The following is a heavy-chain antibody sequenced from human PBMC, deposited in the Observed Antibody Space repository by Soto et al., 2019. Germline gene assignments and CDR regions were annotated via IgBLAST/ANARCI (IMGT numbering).Heavy chain of an antibody. CDR3: ARDQQVIDY. Sequence: PGGSLRLSCAASGLTFSGYAMSWVRQAPGKGLEWVSYISSSSSTIYYADSVKGRFTISRDNAKNSLYLQMNSLRAEDTAVYYCARDQQVIDYWGQGTLVTVSS. CDR2: ISSSSSTI. CDR1: GLTFSGYA. D-gene: IGHD6-13*01. J-gene: IGHJ4*02. V-gene: IGHV3-48*01.